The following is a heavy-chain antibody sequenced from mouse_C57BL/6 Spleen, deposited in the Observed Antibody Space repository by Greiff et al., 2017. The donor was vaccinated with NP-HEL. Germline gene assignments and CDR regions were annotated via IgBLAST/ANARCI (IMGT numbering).Heavy chain of an antibody. J-gene: IGHJ4*01. D-gene: IGHD2-1*01. V-gene: IGHV5-4*01. CDR3: ARDRVTYYAMDY. Sequence: EVMLVESGGGLVKPGGSLKLSCAASGFTFSSYAMSWVRQTPEKRLEWVATISDGGSYTYYPDNVKGRFTISRDNAKNNLYLQMSHLKSEDTAMYYCARDRVTYYAMDYWGQGTSVTVSS. CDR2: ISDGGSYT. CDR1: GFTFSSYA.